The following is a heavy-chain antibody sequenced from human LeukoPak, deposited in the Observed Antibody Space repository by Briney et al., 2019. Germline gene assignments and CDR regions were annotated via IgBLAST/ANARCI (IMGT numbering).Heavy chain of an antibody. Sequence: ASVKVSCKASGYSFTNYAMNWVRQAPGQGLEWMGWISAYNGNTNYAQKLQGRVTMTTDTSTSTAYMELRSLRSEDTAVYYCASVDRPLYGSGSYYPFDYWGQGTLVTVSS. CDR1: GYSFTNYA. D-gene: IGHD3-10*01. V-gene: IGHV1-18*01. CDR2: ISAYNGNT. J-gene: IGHJ4*02. CDR3: ASVDRPLYGSGSYYPFDY.